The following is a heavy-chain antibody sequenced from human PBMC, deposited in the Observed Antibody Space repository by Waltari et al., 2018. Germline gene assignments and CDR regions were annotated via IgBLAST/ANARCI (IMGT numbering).Heavy chain of an antibody. CDR1: GFTFSSYA. V-gene: IGHV3-64*01. CDR3: ARVGGAKADY. J-gene: IGHJ4*02. CDR2: ISSNGGST. Sequence: EVQLVESGGGLVQPGGSLRLSCAASGFTFSSYAMPWVRQAPGKGLEYVSAISSNGGSTYYANSVKGRFTISRDNSKNTLYLQMGSLRAEDMAVYYCARVGGAKADYWGQGTLVTVSS. D-gene: IGHD1-26*01.